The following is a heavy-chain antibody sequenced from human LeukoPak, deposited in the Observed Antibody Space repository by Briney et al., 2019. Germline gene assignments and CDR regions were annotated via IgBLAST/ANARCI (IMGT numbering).Heavy chain of an antibody. J-gene: IGHJ4*02. CDR3: ARSVGYSSSWYVGYFDY. V-gene: IGHV3-20*04. Sequence: PGGSLRLSCAASGCTFDDYGMSWVRQAPGKGLEWVSGINWNGGSTGYADSVKGRFTISRDNAKNSLYLQMNSLRGEDTALYYCARSVGYSSSWYVGYFDYWGQGTLVTVSS. CDR1: GCTFDDYG. CDR2: INWNGGST. D-gene: IGHD6-13*01.